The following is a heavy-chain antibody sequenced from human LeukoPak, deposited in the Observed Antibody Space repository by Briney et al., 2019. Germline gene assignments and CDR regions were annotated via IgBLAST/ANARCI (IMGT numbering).Heavy chain of an antibody. J-gene: IGHJ5*02. Sequence: GGSLRLSCAASGFTFDDYAMHWVRQAPGKGLEWVSGISWNSGSIVYADSVKGRFTISRDNAKNSLYLQMNSLRAEDTALYYCAKALSPSVAGPDNWFDPWGQGTLVTVSS. CDR1: GFTFDDYA. CDR3: AKALSPSVAGPDNWFDP. CDR2: ISWNSGSI. D-gene: IGHD6-19*01. V-gene: IGHV3-9*01.